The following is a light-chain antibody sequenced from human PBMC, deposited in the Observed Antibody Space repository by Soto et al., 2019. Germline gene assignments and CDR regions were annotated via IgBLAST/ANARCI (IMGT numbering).Light chain of an antibody. J-gene: IGKJ1*01. CDR1: QSLFDSSTNKNY. CDR3: QQYYSPLWT. Sequence: DIVMTQSPDSLAVSLGERATINCTSSQSLFDSSTNKNYLAWYQQKSGQPPKLLIYWSSTRESGVPDRFSGSGSGTHFTLTISTLQAEDVAVYYCQQYYSPLWTFGQGSKVEVK. V-gene: IGKV4-1*01. CDR2: WSS.